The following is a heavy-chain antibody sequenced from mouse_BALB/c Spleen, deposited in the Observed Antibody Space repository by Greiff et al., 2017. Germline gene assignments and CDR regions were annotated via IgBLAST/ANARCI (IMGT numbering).Heavy chain of an antibody. D-gene: IGHD2-14*01. V-gene: IGHV5-17*02. Sequence: EVQGVESGGGLVQPGGSRKLSCAASGFTFSSFGMHWVRQAPEKGLEWVAYISSGSSTIYYADTVKGRFTISRDNPKNTLFLQMTSLRSEDTAMLYCARGGYDVGFAYWGQGTLVTVSA. J-gene: IGHJ3*01. CDR3: ARGGYDVGFAY. CDR2: ISSGSSTI. CDR1: GFTFSSFG.